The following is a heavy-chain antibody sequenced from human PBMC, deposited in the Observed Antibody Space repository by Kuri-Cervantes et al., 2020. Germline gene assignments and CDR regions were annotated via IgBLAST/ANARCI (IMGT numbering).Heavy chain of an antibody. CDR3: ARDRRSYYFDY. CDR1: GGSISSSSYY. D-gene: IGHD3-16*02. J-gene: IGHJ4*02. Sequence: SETLSLTCTVSGGSISSSSYYWGWIRQPPGKGLEWIGRIYTSGSTNYNPSLKSRVTISVDTSKNQFSLKLSSVTAADTAVYYCARDRRSYYFDYWGQGTLATVSS. CDR2: IYTSGST. V-gene: IGHV4-39*07.